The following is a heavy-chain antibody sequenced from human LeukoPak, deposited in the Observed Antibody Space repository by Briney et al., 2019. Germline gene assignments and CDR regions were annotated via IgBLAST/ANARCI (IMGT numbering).Heavy chain of an antibody. Sequence: PGGSLRLSYAASGFTFNTYTMNWVRQAPGKGLEWVSYISGSSGIIDYADSVRGRFTISRDNAKNSLYLQMNSLRAEDTAIYYCARDKGVVGTLAPWGQGTLVTVSS. J-gene: IGHJ5*02. CDR3: ARDKGVVGTLAP. V-gene: IGHV3-48*01. CDR1: GFTFNTYT. CDR2: ISGSSGII. D-gene: IGHD1-26*01.